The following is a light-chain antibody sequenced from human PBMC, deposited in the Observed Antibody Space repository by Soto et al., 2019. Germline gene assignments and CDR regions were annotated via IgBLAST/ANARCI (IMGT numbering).Light chain of an antibody. J-gene: IGKJ3*01. CDR3: QQYGSSPFT. Sequence: EIVLTQSPGTLSLSPGEGVTPSCRAGQIVSSYLAWYQQKPGQAPRLLIYGASSRATGIPDRFSGSGSGTDFTLTISRLEPEDFAVYYCQQYGSSPFTFGPGTKVDIK. CDR2: GAS. CDR1: QIVSSY. V-gene: IGKV3-20*01.